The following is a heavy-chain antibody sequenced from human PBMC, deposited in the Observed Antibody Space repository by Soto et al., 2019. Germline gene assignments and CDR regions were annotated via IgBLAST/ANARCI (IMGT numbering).Heavy chain of an antibody. V-gene: IGHV4-39*01. CDR2: FFSGST. CDR1: GGSITSRSSY. Sequence: QLQLQESGPGLVRPSETLSLTCSVSGGSITSRSSYWAWIRQPPGKGLEWSGTFFSGSTFSNPSLRSRVTISKDTSRNQFSLKLTSVAATDTAMYYCATTRGLAVGGSFNYWGQGALVTVSS. CDR3: ATTRGLAVGGSFNY. D-gene: IGHD6-13*01. J-gene: IGHJ4*02.